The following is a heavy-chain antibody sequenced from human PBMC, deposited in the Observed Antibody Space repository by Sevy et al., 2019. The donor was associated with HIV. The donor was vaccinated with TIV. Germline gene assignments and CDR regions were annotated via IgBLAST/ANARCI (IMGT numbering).Heavy chain of an antibody. J-gene: IGHJ4*02. CDR1: GFTFSTYW. CDR3: TRVGHGYNHDY. CDR2: VNSDGSST. Sequence: GGSLRLSCAASGFTFSTYWMHWVRQPPGKGLVWVSRVNSDGSSTNDADSVKGRFTISRDNAKNTLYLQMNSLRAEDTAVYYCTRVGHGYNHDYWGQGTLVTVSS. D-gene: IGHD5-12*01. V-gene: IGHV3-74*01.